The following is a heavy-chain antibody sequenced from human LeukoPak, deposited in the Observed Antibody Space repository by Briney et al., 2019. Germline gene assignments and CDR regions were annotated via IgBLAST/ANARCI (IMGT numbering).Heavy chain of an antibody. J-gene: IGHJ4*02. CDR3: AKDHFEWLRLRGPGY. V-gene: IGHV3-30*18. Sequence: GRSLRLSCAASGFTFSSYGMHWVRQAPGKGLEWVAVISYDGSNKYYADSVKGRFTISRDNSKNTLYLQMNSLRAEDTAVYYCAKDHFEWLRLRGPGYWGQGTLVTASS. CDR1: GFTFSSYG. CDR2: ISYDGSNK. D-gene: IGHD5-12*01.